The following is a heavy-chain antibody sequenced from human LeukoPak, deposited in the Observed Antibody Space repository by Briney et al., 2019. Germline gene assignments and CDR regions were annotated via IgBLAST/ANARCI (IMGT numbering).Heavy chain of an antibody. J-gene: IGHJ3*02. V-gene: IGHV4-59*01. CDR3: ARGPDADFSGGSCYMI. Sequence: SEPLSFTCTVSSGSISSYFWSWIRQPPAKGLEWSGYINYIGRTNYSPSLKSRVTISADTSKNKFSLKVSSVTAADTAMFYCARGPDADFSGGSCYMIWGQGTMVTVSS. CDR1: SGSISSYF. D-gene: IGHD2-15*01. CDR2: INYIGRT.